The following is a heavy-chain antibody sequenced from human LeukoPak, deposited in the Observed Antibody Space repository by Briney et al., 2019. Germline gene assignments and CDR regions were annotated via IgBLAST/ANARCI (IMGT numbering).Heavy chain of an antibody. CDR1: GYTLTSYG. V-gene: IGHV1-18*01. CDR2: ISAYNGNT. J-gene: IGHJ4*02. CDR3: ARQVDTVMALPDY. D-gene: IGHD5-18*01. Sequence: ASVKVSCKASGYTLTSYGLSWVRQAPGQGLEWMGWISAYNGNTNYAQKLQGRVTMTIDTSTTTAYLELRSLRSDDTAIYYCARQVDTVMALPDYWGQGTLVIVSS.